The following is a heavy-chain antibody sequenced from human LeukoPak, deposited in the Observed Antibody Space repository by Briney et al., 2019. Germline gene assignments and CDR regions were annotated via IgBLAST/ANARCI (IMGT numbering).Heavy chain of an antibody. CDR1: GFTFSSYG. J-gene: IGHJ6*04. D-gene: IGHD3-10*01. CDR3: ARVRALLWFGELLPHYYYYGMDV. Sequence: GGSLRLSCAASGFTFSSYGMHWVRQAPGKGLEWVAVISYDGSNKYYADSVKGRFTISRDNSKNTLYLQMNSLRAEDTAVYYCARVRALLWFGELLPHYYYYGMDVWGKGTTVTVSS. CDR2: ISYDGSNK. V-gene: IGHV3-30*03.